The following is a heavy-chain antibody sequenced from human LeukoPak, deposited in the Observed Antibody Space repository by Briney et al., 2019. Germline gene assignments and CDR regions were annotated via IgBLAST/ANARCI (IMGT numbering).Heavy chain of an antibody. V-gene: IGHV1-46*01. Sequence: ASVKVSCKASGYTFTSYYMHWVRQAPGQGLEWMGIINPSGGSTSYAQNFQGRVTMTRDTSTSTVYMELSSLRSEDTAVYYCARGPLGSSSWYFLDTYFDYWGQGTLVTVSS. CDR3: ARGPLGSSSWYFLDTYFDY. CDR1: GYTFTSYY. J-gene: IGHJ4*02. D-gene: IGHD6-13*01. CDR2: INPSGGST.